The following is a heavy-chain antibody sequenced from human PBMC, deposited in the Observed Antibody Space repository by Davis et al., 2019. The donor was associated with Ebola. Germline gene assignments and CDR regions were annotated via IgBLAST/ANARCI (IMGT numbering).Heavy chain of an antibody. J-gene: IGHJ4*02. CDR3: ARDVGGRAGY. CDR2: IDTAGGMT. V-gene: IGHV3-74*01. CDR1: EFTFRSYW. Sequence: GESLKISCVASEFTFRSYWFHRVRQAPGKGLEWVSRIDTAGGMTNYADSVRGRFTISKDNAKNTLFLQMNSLRADDTAVYYCARDVGGRAGYWGQGTLVTVSS.